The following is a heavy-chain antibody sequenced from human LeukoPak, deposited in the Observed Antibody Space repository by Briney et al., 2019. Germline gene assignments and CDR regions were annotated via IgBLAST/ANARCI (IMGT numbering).Heavy chain of an antibody. CDR3: ARHGRRFGNLNWFDP. CDR1: GGSFSGYY. J-gene: IGHJ5*02. V-gene: IGHV4-34*01. Sequence: PSETLSLTCAVYGGSFSGYYWSWIRQPPGKGLEWIGEINHSGSTNYNPSLKSRVTISVDTSKNQFSLKLSSVTAADTAVYYCARHGRRFGNLNWFDPWGQGTLVTVSS. D-gene: IGHD3-10*01. CDR2: INHSGST.